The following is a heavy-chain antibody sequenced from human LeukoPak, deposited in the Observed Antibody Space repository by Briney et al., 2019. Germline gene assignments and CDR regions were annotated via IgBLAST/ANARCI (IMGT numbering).Heavy chain of an antibody. J-gene: IGHJ4*02. D-gene: IGHD2-2*01. CDR2: IDAGNGDT. CDR3: ARGSTSDWPLDH. Sequence: ASVKVSCKASGYTFSDYAMHWVRQAPGRRFEWMGWIDAGNGDTRYSQKFQGRVTITRDTSASTAYIELRSLRSEDTAMYYCARGSTSDWPLDHWGQETLVTISS. V-gene: IGHV1-3*01. CDR1: GYTFSDYA.